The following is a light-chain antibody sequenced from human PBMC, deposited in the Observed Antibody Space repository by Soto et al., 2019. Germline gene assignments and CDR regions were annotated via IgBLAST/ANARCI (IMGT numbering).Light chain of an antibody. CDR2: GAS. V-gene: IGKV3-15*01. J-gene: IGKJ2*01. CDR3: QQYNKWPPYT. CDR1: QGVSID. Sequence: EIVMTQSPATLSVSPGERVTLSCRASQGVSIDLAWFQQKPGQAPRLLIYGASTRATGIPARFSGSGSGTEFTLTISSLQSEDLAVYYCQQYNKWPPYTFGQGTKLEIK.